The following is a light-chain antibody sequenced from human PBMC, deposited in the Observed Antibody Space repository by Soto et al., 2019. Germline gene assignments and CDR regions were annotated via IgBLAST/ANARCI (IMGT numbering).Light chain of an antibody. CDR3: QQYGTSPRT. J-gene: IGKJ1*01. Sequence: EVMLTQSPGTLSLSPGERATLSCRASQSIFSNYLAWYQQISGQAPRLLIYGASNRATGIPDRFSGSGSGTDFTLTISRLEPEDFAVYYCQQYGTSPRTFGQGTKVEFK. CDR2: GAS. CDR1: QSIFSNY. V-gene: IGKV3-20*01.